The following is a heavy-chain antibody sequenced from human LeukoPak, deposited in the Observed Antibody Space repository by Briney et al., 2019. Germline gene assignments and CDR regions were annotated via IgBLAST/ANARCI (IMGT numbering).Heavy chain of an antibody. CDR1: GFTFSSYD. V-gene: IGHV3-30*04. Sequence: GRSLRLSCAASGFTFSSYDMHWVRQAPGKGLECVADISYDGSNKYYADSVKGRFTISRDNAKNTLYLQMNSLRAEDTAVYYCARDQRVVVAATLDYWGQGTLVTVSS. CDR3: ARDQRVVVAATLDY. J-gene: IGHJ4*02. CDR2: ISYDGSNK. D-gene: IGHD2-15*01.